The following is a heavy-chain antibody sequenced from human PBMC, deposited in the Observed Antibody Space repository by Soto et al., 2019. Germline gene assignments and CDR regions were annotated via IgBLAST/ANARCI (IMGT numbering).Heavy chain of an antibody. D-gene: IGHD3-22*01. CDR2: IIPIFGTA. CDR1: GGTFSSYA. V-gene: IGHV1-69*13. CDR3: ARGVPYYYDSSSTEHDAFDI. J-gene: IGHJ3*02. Sequence: ASVKVSCKASGGTFSSYAISWVRQAPGQGLEWMGGIIPIFGTANYAQKFQGRVTITADESTSTAYMELSSLRSEDTAVYYCARGVPYYYDSSSTEHDAFDIWGLGTMITVSS.